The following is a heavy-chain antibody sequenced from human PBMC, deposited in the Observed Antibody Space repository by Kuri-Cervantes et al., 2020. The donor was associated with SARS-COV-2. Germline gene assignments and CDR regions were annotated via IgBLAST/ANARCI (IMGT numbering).Heavy chain of an antibody. CDR2: IIPIFGTA. D-gene: IGHD3-3*01. CDR3: ARGQYYDFWSGYARSYYGMDV. Sequence: SVKVSCKASGGTFSSYAISWVRQAPGQGLEWMGGIIPIFGTANYAQKFQGRVTITADKSTSTAYMELSSLRSEDTAVYYCARGQYYDFWSGYARSYYGMDVWGQGTTVTVSS. CDR1: GGTFSSYA. J-gene: IGHJ6*02. V-gene: IGHV1-69*06.